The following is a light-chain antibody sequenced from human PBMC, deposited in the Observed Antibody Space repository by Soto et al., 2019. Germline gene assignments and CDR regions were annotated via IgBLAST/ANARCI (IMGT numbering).Light chain of an antibody. CDR3: QQYRT. V-gene: IGKV3-20*01. CDR1: QSVSSSY. CDR2: GAS. Sequence: LTQSPATLSVSPGERVPLSCRASQSVSSSYLAWYQQKPGQAPRLLIFGASIRDTGIPDRFSGSGSGTDFTLTISRLEPEDFAVYYCQQYRTFGQGTKVDIK. J-gene: IGKJ1*01.